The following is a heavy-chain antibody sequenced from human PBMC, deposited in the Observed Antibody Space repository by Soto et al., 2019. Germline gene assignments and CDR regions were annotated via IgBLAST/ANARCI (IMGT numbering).Heavy chain of an antibody. V-gene: IGHV3-13*01. J-gene: IGHJ6*02. CDR2: IGTAGDT. CDR1: GFTFSSYD. D-gene: IGHD2-2*01. Sequence: EVQLVESGGGLVQPGGSLRLSCAASGFTFSSYDMHWVRQATGKGLEWVSAIGTAGDTYYPGSVKGRFTISRENAKNSLYLQMNSRRAGDTAVYYCARGGVPAAIFLLPHYGMDVWGQGTTVTVSS. CDR3: ARGGVPAAIFLLPHYGMDV.